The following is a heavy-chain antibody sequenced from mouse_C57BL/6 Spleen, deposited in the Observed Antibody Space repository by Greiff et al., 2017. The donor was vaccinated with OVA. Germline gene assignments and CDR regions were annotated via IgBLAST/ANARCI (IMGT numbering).Heavy chain of an antibody. D-gene: IGHD1-1*01. Sequence: QVTLKVSGPGILQSSQTLSLTCSFSGFSLSTSGMGVSWLRQPSGKGLEWLAHIYWDDDKRYNPFLKSRLTISKDTSRNQVFLKITSVDTADTATYYCARRAPITTVVDDWYFDVWGTGTTVTVSS. CDR2: IYWDDDK. V-gene: IGHV8-12*01. CDR3: ARRAPITTVVDDWYFDV. J-gene: IGHJ1*03. CDR1: GFSLSTSGMG.